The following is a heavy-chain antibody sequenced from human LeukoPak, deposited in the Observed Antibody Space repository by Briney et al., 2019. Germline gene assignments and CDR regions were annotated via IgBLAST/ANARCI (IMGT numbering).Heavy chain of an antibody. D-gene: IGHD2-2*01. V-gene: IGHV4-59*01. CDR3: ARLLGYCSSTSCYDAFDI. J-gene: IGHJ3*02. Sequence: SETLSLTCTVSGGSISSYYWSWIRQPPGKGPEWIGYIYYSGSTNYNPSLKSRVTISVDTSKNQFSLKLSSVTAADTAVYYCARLLGYCSSTSCYDAFDIWGQGTMVTVSS. CDR2: IYYSGST. CDR1: GGSISSYY.